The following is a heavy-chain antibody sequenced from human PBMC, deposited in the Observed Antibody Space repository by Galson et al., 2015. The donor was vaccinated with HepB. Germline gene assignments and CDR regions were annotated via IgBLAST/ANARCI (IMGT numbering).Heavy chain of an antibody. V-gene: IGHV4-39*02. D-gene: IGHD6-6*01. J-gene: IGHJ6*03. CDR1: GGSISSTSYY. Sequence: TLSLTCTVSGGSISSTSYYWGWIRQPPGKGLEWIAIFDKRGSTYYNPSLKSRVTMSVDTSKNQLSLNLNSVTAADTAAYYCARDPSSSSSSYYYYYYMDVWGKGTTVTVSS. CDR2: FDKRGST. CDR3: ARDPSSSSSSYYYYYYMDV.